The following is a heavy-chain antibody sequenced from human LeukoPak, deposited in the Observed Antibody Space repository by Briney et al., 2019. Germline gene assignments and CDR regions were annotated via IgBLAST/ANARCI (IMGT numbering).Heavy chain of an antibody. Sequence: ASVKVSCKASGYTFTSYGISWVQQAPGQGLEWMGWISAYNGNTNYEQKLQGRVTMTTDTSTSTAYMELRILRCDDTAVYYCARAPGGEWYFDLWGRGTLVTVSS. J-gene: IGHJ2*01. CDR3: ARAPGGEWYFDL. CDR1: GYTFTSYG. V-gene: IGHV1-18*01. D-gene: IGHD3-16*01. CDR2: ISAYNGNT.